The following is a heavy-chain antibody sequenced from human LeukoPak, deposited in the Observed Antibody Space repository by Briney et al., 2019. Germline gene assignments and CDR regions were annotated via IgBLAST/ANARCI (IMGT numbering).Heavy chain of an antibody. Sequence: PSETLSLTCAVYGGSFSGYYWSWIRQPPGKGLEWIGEINHSGSTNYSPSLKSRVTISVDTSKNQFSLKLSSVTAADTAVYYCARGHRITIFGVVIIVGNWFDPWGQGTLVTVSS. CDR2: INHSGST. J-gene: IGHJ5*02. D-gene: IGHD3-3*01. V-gene: IGHV4-34*01. CDR3: ARGHRITIFGVVIIVGNWFDP. CDR1: GGSFSGYY.